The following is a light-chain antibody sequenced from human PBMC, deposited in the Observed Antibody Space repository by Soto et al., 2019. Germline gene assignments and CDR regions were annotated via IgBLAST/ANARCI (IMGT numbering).Light chain of an antibody. V-gene: IGKV1-27*01. CDR1: QGIYNY. Sequence: DIQMTQSPFSLSASVGDRVTITCRASQGIYNYLAWYQQKPGKVPKLLIYAASTLLSGVPSRFSGRGSGTDFTLTISSLQPEDVATYYCQKYDSVPFTFGPGTTVDIK. CDR3: QKYDSVPFT. J-gene: IGKJ3*01. CDR2: AAS.